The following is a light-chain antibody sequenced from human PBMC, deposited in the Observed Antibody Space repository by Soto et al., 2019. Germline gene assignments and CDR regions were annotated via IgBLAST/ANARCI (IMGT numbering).Light chain of an antibody. Sequence: QSALTQPASVSGSPGQSITFSCTGTSSDVGRYNHVSWYQQHPGKAPKLMIYEVGNRPSGVSNRFSGSKSGNTASLTISGLQAEDEADFYCSSYTSSSTLVFGGGTKVTVL. CDR2: EVG. J-gene: IGLJ2*01. CDR1: SSDVGRYNH. CDR3: SSYTSSSTLV. V-gene: IGLV2-14*01.